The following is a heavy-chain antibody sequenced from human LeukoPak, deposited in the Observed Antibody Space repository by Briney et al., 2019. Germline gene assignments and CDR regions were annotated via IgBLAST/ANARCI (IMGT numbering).Heavy chain of an antibody. D-gene: IGHD7-27*01. CDR3: AIAGDQLSTPFDY. Sequence: RGESLKISCKGSGYSFTSYWIGWVRQMPGKGLEWMGIIYPGDSDTRYSPSFQGQVTISADKSISTAYLQWSSLKASDTAMYYCAIAGDQLSTPFDYWGQGTLVTVSS. J-gene: IGHJ4*02. CDR1: GYSFTSYW. V-gene: IGHV5-51*01. CDR2: IYPGDSDT.